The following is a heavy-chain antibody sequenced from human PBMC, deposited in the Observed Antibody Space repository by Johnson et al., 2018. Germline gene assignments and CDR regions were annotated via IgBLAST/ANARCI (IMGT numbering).Heavy chain of an antibody. Sequence: QVQLVQSGGGVVQPGRSLRLSCAASGFTFSSYGMHWVRQAAGKGLEWVAVISYDGSNKYYADSVKGRFTISRDDSKNTLYLQMSSLRPEETAVYYCAKTLWLAPRGFDYWGQGTLVTVPS. CDR2: ISYDGSNK. J-gene: IGHJ4*02. V-gene: IGHV3-30*18. CDR1: GFTFSSYG. D-gene: IGHD6-19*01. CDR3: AKTLWLAPRGFDY.